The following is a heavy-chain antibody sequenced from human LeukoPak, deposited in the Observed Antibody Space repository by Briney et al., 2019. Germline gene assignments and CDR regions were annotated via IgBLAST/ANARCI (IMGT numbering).Heavy chain of an antibody. CDR1: GFTFSNYW. V-gene: IGHV3-7*05. CDR2: IKQDGSEK. J-gene: IGHJ6*02. Sequence: GGSLRLSCAASGFTFSNYWMSWARQAPGKGLEWVASIKQDGSEKYYVDSVKGRFTISRDDAKNSLYLHMNTLRAEDTAVYYCARDFYGPYYYYGLDVWGQGTTVTVSS. CDR3: ARDFYGPYYYYGLDV. D-gene: IGHD2/OR15-2a*01.